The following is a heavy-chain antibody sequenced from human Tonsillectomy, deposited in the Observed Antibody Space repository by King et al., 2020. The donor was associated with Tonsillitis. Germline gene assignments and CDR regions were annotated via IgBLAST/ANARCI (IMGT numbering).Heavy chain of an antibody. J-gene: IGHJ6*04. Sequence: QLVQSGAEVKKPGESLKISCKGSGYSFTRYWIGWVRQMPGKGLEWMGIIYPGDSETRYSPSFQGQVTISADKSISTAYLQWSSLKASDTAMYYCASRADYDILTGFTMDVWGKGTTVTVSS. V-gene: IGHV5-51*01. CDR1: GYSFTRYW. CDR2: IYPGDSET. CDR3: ASRADYDILTGFTMDV. D-gene: IGHD3-9*01.